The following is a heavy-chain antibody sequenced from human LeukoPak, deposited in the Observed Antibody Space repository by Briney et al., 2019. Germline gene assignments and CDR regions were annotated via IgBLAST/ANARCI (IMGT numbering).Heavy chain of an antibody. CDR2: IFPGGSDA. CDR1: GYSFTSHW. D-gene: IGHD2-2*01. Sequence: GEPLKISGKGSGYSFTSHWIGWVRQMPGKGLEWMVVIFPGGSDARYSPSFQGQVTISSDKSISTAYLQWSSLTASDTAMYYCAREIVVPSAMRAFDYWGQGTLVTVSS. J-gene: IGHJ4*02. CDR3: AREIVVPSAMRAFDY. V-gene: IGHV5-51*01.